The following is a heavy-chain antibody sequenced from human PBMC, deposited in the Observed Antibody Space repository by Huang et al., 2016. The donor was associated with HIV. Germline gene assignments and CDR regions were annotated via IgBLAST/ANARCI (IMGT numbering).Heavy chain of an antibody. CDR2: LSTGGSA. Sequence: QVQLQESGPGLVKPSETLSLTCTVSGGSISTGNYDWSGIRQPAGKGLEWVGHLSTGGSANYNPSLKSRVTISLDTSKTQFSLKLSSVTAADSAVYYCARVESGYYDAFDIWGPGTTVTVSS. CDR3: ARVESGYYDAFDI. V-gene: IGHV4-61*09. D-gene: IGHD3-3*01. CDR1: GGSISTGNYD. J-gene: IGHJ3*02.